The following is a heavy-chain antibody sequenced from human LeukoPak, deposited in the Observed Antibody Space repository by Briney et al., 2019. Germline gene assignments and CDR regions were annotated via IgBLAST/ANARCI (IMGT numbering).Heavy chain of an antibody. CDR1: GYTFTSYG. V-gene: IGHV1-18*01. CDR3: ATKLYDFWSAFDI. CDR2: ISAYNGNT. J-gene: IGHJ3*02. D-gene: IGHD3-3*01. Sequence: ASVKVSCKASGYTFTSYGISWVRRAPGQGLEWMGWISAYNGNTNYAQKLQGRVTMTTDTSTSTAYMELRSLRSDDTAVYYCATKLYDFWSAFDIWGQGTMVTVSS.